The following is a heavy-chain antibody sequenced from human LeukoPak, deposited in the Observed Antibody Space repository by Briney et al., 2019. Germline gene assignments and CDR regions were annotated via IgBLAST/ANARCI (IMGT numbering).Heavy chain of an antibody. V-gene: IGHV4-61*05. D-gene: IGHD1-26*01. CDR2: IYYSGST. J-gene: IGHJ4*02. CDR3: ARVGWELLGPFDH. Sequence: NPSETLSLTCAVSGGSISSNSYYWGWIRQPPGKGLEWIGYIYYSGSTNYNPSLKSRVTISVDRSKNQFSLKLRSVIAADTAVYYCARVGWELLGPFDHWGQGTLVTVSS. CDR1: GGSISSNSYY.